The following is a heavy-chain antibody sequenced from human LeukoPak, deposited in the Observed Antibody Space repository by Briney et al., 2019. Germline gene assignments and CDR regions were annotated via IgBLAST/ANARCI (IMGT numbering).Heavy chain of an antibody. CDR3: AELGITMIGGV. D-gene: IGHD3-10*02. CDR2: ISSSGSTI. Sequence: GGSLRLSCAASGFTFSSYEMNWVRQAPGKGQEWVSYISSSGSTIYYADSVKGRFTISRDNAKNSLYLQMNSLRAEDTAVYYCAELGITMIGGVWGQGTLVTVSS. V-gene: IGHV3-48*03. J-gene: IGHJ1*01. CDR1: GFTFSSYE.